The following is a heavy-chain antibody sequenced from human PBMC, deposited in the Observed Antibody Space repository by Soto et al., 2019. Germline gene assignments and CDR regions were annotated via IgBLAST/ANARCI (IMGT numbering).Heavy chain of an antibody. CDR3: ARRYGGGFDS. J-gene: IGHJ4*02. Sequence: QVQLLESGPGLVKPSETLSLTCTVSGGSISSYYWSWIRQPPGKGLEWIGYIYSSGSTNYNPSLKSRVTISVDTSKNQFSLKLSSVTAADTAVYYCARRYGGGFDSWGQGTLVTVSS. D-gene: IGHD3-10*01. V-gene: IGHV4-59*08. CDR2: IYSSGST. CDR1: GGSISSYY.